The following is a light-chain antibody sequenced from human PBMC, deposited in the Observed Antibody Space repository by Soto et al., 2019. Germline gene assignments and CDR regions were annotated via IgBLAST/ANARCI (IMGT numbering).Light chain of an antibody. CDR1: QTVSSSY. J-gene: IGKJ3*01. CDR2: GAS. V-gene: IGKV3-20*01. CDR3: QQYDSSPPFT. Sequence: EIVLTQSPGTLSLSPGERATLSYRASQTVSSSYLAWYQQKPGQAPRLLIYGASSRATGIPDRFSGSGSGTGFTLTISRLEPEDFAVYYCQQYDSSPPFTFGPGTKVDIK.